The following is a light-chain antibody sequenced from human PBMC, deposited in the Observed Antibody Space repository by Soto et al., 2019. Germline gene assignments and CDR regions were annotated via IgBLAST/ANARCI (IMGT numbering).Light chain of an antibody. CDR2: DAS. Sequence: EIVLTQSPGTLSLSPGERATLSCRASQSVSYYLAWYQQKPGQAPRLLIYDASTRATGIPDRFSGGGSGTEFTLTISRLEPEDFALYYCQQYGGSPITFGLGTRLEIK. CDR3: QQYGGSPIT. J-gene: IGKJ5*01. CDR1: QSVSYY. V-gene: IGKV3-20*01.